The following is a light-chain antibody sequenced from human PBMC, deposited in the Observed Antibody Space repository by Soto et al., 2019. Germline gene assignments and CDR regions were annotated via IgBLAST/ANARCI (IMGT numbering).Light chain of an antibody. Sequence: QSLLTQPPSASGTPGQRVTISCSGSSSNIGGNYVYWYQQLPGTAPKLLIYSNNHRPSGVPDRFSGSKSGTSASLAISGLRSEDEAHYYCAAWDDSLSRAVFGGGTQLTVL. V-gene: IGLV1-47*02. CDR1: SSNIGGNY. J-gene: IGLJ7*01. CDR2: SNN. CDR3: AAWDDSLSRAV.